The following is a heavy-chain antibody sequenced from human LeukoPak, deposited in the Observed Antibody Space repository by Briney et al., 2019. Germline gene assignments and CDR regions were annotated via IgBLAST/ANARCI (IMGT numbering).Heavy chain of an antibody. CDR1: GFTVSSNY. CDR3: ARVWSRIVGATTSSVY. J-gene: IGHJ4*02. D-gene: IGHD1-26*01. CDR2: IYSGGST. V-gene: IGHV3-53*01. Sequence: GGSLRLSCEASGFTVSSNYMSWVRQAPGKGLEWVSVIYSGGSTYYAASVKGRFTISRDNSKNTLYLQMNSLRAEDTAVYYCARVWSRIVGATTSSVYWGPGTLVTVSS.